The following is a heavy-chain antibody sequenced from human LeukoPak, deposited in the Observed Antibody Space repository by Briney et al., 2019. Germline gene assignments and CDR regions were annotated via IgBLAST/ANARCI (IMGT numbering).Heavy chain of an antibody. Sequence: SETLSLTCTVSGGSITSDYWSWIRQPPGKGLEWIGSFYYSGSTYYNPSLKSRVTISVDTSNNQFSLKLSSVTATDTAVYYCARHAHSGYSGYENAFDIWGQGTMVTVSS. D-gene: IGHD5-12*01. CDR3: ARHAHSGYSGYENAFDI. J-gene: IGHJ3*02. CDR1: GGSITSDY. V-gene: IGHV4-39*01. CDR2: FYYSGST.